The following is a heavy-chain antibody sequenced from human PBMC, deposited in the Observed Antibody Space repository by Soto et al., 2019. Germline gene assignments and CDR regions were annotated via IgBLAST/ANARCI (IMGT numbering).Heavy chain of an antibody. Sequence: SETLSLTCTVSGGSISSYYWSWIRQPPGKGLEWIGYIYYSGSTNYNPSLKSRVTISVDTSKNQFSLKLSSVTAADTAVYYCARKLAAGTQWGDYYYYMDVWGKGTTVTVSS. CDR2: IYYSGST. V-gene: IGHV4-59*01. CDR1: GGSISSYY. D-gene: IGHD6-13*01. CDR3: ARKLAAGTQWGDYYYYMDV. J-gene: IGHJ6*03.